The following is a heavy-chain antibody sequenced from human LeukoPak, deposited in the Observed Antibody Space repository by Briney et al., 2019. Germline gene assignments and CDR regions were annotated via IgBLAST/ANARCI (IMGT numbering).Heavy chain of an antibody. J-gene: IGHJ5*02. CDR1: DYSISSGYY. V-gene: IGHV4-38-2*02. CDR2: IYHSGST. D-gene: IGHD3-16*01. CDR3: ARSGRRDYDYVWGTTRWFDP. Sequence: NPSETLSLTCTVSDYSISSGYYWGWIRQPPGKGLEWIGSIYHSGSTYYNPSLKSRVTISVDTSKNQFSLKLSSVTAADTAVYYCARSGRRDYDYVWGTTRWFDPWGQGTLVTVSS.